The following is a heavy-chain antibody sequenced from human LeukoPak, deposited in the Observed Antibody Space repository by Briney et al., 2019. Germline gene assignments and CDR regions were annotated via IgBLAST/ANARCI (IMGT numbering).Heavy chain of an antibody. Sequence: ASVKVSCKASGYTFTGYYMHWVRQAPGQGLEWMGRINPNSGGTNYAQKFQGRVTMTRDTSISTAYMELSRLRSDDTAVYYCARRPMYYYDSSGAFDIWGQGTMVTVSS. CDR2: INPNSGGT. CDR1: GYTFTGYY. V-gene: IGHV1-2*06. J-gene: IGHJ3*02. CDR3: ARRPMYYYDSSGAFDI. D-gene: IGHD3-22*01.